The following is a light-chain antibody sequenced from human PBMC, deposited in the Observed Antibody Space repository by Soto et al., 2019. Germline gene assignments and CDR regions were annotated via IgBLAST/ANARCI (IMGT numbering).Light chain of an antibody. CDR3: YSYTSSSTYV. V-gene: IGLV2-14*01. CDR2: EVS. CDR1: GSDVGAYNY. J-gene: IGLJ1*01. Sequence: QPVLTQPASVSGSPGQSITISCSGTGSDVGAYNYVSWYQQHPAKAPKLMIYEVSNRHSGVSDRFSGSKSGNTASLTISGLQAEGEADYYCYSYTSSSTYVFGSGTKFTVL.